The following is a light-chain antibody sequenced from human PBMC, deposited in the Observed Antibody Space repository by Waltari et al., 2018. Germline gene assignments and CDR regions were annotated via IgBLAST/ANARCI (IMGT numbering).Light chain of an antibody. CDR2: EKN. Sequence: QAVVTQESSLTVSPGGTVTITCGSSTGTVTDGHYPHWFQQKPGQAPRTLIYEKNNKHPCTPARFSGSLVGGKAALPLSGAQPEDEADYCCLRSPGDTLWVFGGGTKLTVL. J-gene: IGLJ3*02. V-gene: IGLV7-46*01. CDR3: LRSPGDTLWV. CDR1: TGTVTDGHY.